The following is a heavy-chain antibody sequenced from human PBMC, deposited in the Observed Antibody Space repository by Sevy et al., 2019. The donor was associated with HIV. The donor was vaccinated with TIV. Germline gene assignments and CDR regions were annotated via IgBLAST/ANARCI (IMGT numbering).Heavy chain of an antibody. D-gene: IGHD2-15*01. V-gene: IGHV4-4*02. Sequence: SETLSLTCAVSGGSISSSNWWSWVRQPPGKGLEWIGEIYHSGSTNYNPSLKSRVTISVDKSKNQFSLKLSSVTAADTAVYDCARHCSGGSCYVEGDYWGQGTLVTVSS. CDR1: GGSISSSNW. CDR2: IYHSGST. J-gene: IGHJ4*02. CDR3: ARHCSGGSCYVEGDY.